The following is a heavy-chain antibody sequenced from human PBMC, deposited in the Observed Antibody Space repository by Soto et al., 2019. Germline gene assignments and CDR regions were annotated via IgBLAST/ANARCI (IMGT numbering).Heavy chain of an antibody. CDR3: VIEGFYSIFKWFDY. D-gene: IGHD2-2*01. J-gene: IGHJ4*02. CDR1: GYSFTNYA. Sequence: QVNLVQSGAEVKKPGASVRVSCKASGYSFTNYAMHWVRQAPGQGLEWMGWINVGNGNTKYSQRFQGRVAITRDTSASTAYMELSSLRFEDTAVYYCVIEGFYSIFKWFDYWGQGTLVTVSS. CDR2: INVGNGNT. V-gene: IGHV1-3*01.